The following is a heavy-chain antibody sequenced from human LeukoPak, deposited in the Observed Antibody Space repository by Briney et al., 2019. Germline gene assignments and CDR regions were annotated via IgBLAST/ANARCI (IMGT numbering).Heavy chain of an antibody. CDR3: AISTKRGYSYGFDY. CDR1: GGTFSSYA. D-gene: IGHD5-18*01. V-gene: IGHV1-69*13. J-gene: IGHJ4*02. Sequence: EASVKVSCKASGGTFSSYAISWVRQAPGHGLEWMGGIIPIFGTANYAQKFQGRVTITADESTSTAYMELSSLRSEDTAVYYCAISTKRGYSYGFDYWGQGTLVTVSS. CDR2: IIPIFGTA.